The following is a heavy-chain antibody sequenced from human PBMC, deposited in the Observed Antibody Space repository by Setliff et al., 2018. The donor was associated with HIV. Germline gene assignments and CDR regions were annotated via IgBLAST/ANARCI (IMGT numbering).Heavy chain of an antibody. J-gene: IGHJ4*02. CDR1: GYSFTTYS. CDR2: IHTSTGKP. V-gene: IGHV7-4-1*02. CDR3: ARNSPFPPSSGAHFDF. D-gene: IGHD3-22*01. Sequence: EASVKVSCKASGYSFTTYSINWLRQAPGQGPEWMGWIHTSTGKPTYVRDFTGRFVFSLDTSVNTAFLQISDLKTEDTAVYYCARNSPFPPSSGAHFDFWGPGTLVTV.